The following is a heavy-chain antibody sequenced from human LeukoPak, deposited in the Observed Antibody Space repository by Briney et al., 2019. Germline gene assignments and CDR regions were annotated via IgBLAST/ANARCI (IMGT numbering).Heavy chain of an antibody. V-gene: IGHV3-7*01. CDR2: IKQDGSEK. J-gene: IGHJ3*02. CDR1: GFTFSSYW. D-gene: IGHD3-10*01. CDR3: ARTEATAEIRGDAFDI. Sequence: GGSLRLSCAASGFTFSSYWMSWVRQAPGKGLEWVANIKQDGSEKYYVDSVKGRFTISRDNAKNSLYLQMNSLRAEDTAVYYCARTEATAEIRGDAFDIWGQGTMVTVSS.